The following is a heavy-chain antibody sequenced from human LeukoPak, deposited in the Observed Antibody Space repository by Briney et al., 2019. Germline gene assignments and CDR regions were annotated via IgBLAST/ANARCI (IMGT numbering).Heavy chain of an antibody. CDR2: IVVGSGNT. D-gene: IGHD6-19*01. V-gene: IGHV1-58*02. CDR1: GFTFTSSA. CDR3: AANGYSSGWYY. J-gene: IGHJ4*02. Sequence: GASVKVSCTASGFTFTSSAMQWVRQARGQRLEWIGWIVVGSGNTNYAQKFQERVTITRDMSTSTAYMELSSLRSEDTAVYYCAANGYSSGWYYWGQGTLVTVSS.